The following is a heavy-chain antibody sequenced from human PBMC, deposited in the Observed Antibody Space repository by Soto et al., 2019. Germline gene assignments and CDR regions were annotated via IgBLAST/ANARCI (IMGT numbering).Heavy chain of an antibody. J-gene: IGHJ4*02. CDR2: ISSNGGST. V-gene: IGHV3-64D*06. CDR1: GFTFSSYA. CDR3: VRSFEYSSSYYFDY. Sequence: GGSLRLSCSASGFTFSSYAMHWVRQAPGKGLEYVSAISSNGGSTYYADSVKGRFTISRDNSKNTLYLQMSSLRAEDTAVYYCVRSFEYSSSYYFDYWGQGTLVTVSS. D-gene: IGHD6-6*01.